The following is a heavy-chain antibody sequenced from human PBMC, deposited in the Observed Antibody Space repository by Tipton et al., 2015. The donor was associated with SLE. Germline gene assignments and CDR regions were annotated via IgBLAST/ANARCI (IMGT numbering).Heavy chain of an antibody. D-gene: IGHD3-10*01. CDR3: ARDRQPRGYYYYGMDV. J-gene: IGHJ6*02. Sequence: TLSLTCTVSGGSISSYYWSWIRQPAGKGLEWIGYIYTSGSTNYNPSLKSRVTISVDTSKNQFSLKLSSVTAADTAVYYCARDRQPRGYYYYGMDVWGQGTTVTVSS. CDR2: IYTSGST. V-gene: IGHV4-4*09. CDR1: GGSISSYY.